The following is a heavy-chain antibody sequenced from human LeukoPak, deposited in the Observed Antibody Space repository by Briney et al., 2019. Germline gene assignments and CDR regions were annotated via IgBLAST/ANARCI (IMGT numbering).Heavy chain of an antibody. J-gene: IGHJ4*02. CDR2: ISWNSGSI. CDR3: AKDIECEQTGRFDY. D-gene: IGHD1-14*01. V-gene: IGHV3-9*01. Sequence: PGRSLRLSCAASGFTFDDYAMHWVRQAPGKGLEWVSGISWNSGSIGYADSVKGRFTISRDNAKNSLYLQMNSLRAEDTALYYCAKDIECEQTGRFDYWGQGTLVTVSS. CDR1: GFTFDDYA.